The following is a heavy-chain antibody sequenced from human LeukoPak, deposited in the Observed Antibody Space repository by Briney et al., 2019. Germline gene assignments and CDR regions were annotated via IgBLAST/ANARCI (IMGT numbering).Heavy chain of an antibody. D-gene: IGHD3-10*01. CDR1: GYTFTGYY. V-gene: IGHV1-2*02. CDR2: VSPHSGAT. J-gene: IGHJ4*02. CDR3: ASKTGGSGSPFDY. Sequence: ASVKVPCKASGYTFTGYYMHWVRQAPGQGLEWMGWVSPHSGATNYAQKFQGRVTMTRDTSISTAYMELSRLRSDDTAVYYCASKTGGSGSPFDYWGQGTLVTVSS.